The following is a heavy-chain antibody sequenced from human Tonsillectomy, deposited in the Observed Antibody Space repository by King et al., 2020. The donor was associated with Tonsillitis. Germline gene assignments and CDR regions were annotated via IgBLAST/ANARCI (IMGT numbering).Heavy chain of an antibody. CDR2: IYYSGNT. V-gene: IGHV4-59*01. Sequence: VQLQESGPGLVKPSETLSLTCTVSGGSISSYYWNWIRQPPGKGLEWIGYIYYSGNTNYNPSLKSRVTISVDTSKNQFSLKLTSVTAADTAVYYCARGGSGHYYDSSGYRDAFAIWGQGTMVTVSS. J-gene: IGHJ3*02. D-gene: IGHD3-22*01. CDR1: GGSISSYY. CDR3: ARGGSGHYYDSSGYRDAFAI.